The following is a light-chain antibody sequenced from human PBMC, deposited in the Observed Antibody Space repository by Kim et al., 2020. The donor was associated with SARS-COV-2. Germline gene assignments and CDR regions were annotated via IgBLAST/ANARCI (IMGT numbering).Light chain of an antibody. CDR1: QSVSSY. Sequence: EIVLTQSPATLSLSPGERATLSCRASQSVSSYLAWYQQKPGQAPRLLIYDASNRATGIPARFSGSGSGTDFTLTISSLEPEDFAVYYCQQRSNWPSWTFGQGTKVYIK. CDR3: QQRSNWPSWT. CDR2: DAS. J-gene: IGKJ1*01. V-gene: IGKV3-11*01.